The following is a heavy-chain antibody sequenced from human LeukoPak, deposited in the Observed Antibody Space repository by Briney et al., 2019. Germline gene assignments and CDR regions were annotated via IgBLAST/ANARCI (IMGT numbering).Heavy chain of an antibody. J-gene: IGHJ5*02. CDR3: ARNHRSGRGFRFDP. CDR2: IDWDDDK. D-gene: IGHD3-10*01. Sequence: ESGPALVKPTQTLTLICTFSGFSLSTSGMCVSWIRQPPGKALEWLARIDWDDDKYYSTSLKTRLTISKDTSKNQVVLTMTNMDPVDRATYYCARNHRSGRGFRFDPWGQGTLVTLAS. CDR1: GFSLSTSGMC. V-gene: IGHV2-70*11.